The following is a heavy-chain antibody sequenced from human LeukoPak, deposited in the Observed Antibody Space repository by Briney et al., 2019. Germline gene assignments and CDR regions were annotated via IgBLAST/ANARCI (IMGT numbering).Heavy chain of an antibody. CDR1: GVAFSSNY. V-gene: IGHV3-53*01. D-gene: IGHD3-10*01. CDR2: LYSSGGT. J-gene: IGHJ2*01. Sequence: PVGSLSLSCAASGVAFSSNYMNWVRQAPGKGLEWVSVLYSSGGTYYTASLKGRFTVSTDRSENTLFLHMTRLKTEDTAVYFCAGVGDHYHCYLDVWGRGTLVCVSS. CDR3: AGVGDHYHCYLDV.